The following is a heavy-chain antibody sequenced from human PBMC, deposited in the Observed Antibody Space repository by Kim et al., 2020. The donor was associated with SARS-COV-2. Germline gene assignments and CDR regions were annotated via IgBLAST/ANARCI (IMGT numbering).Heavy chain of an antibody. CDR3: AREEYPGDAFDI. J-gene: IGHJ3*02. V-gene: IGHV3-48*02. Sequence: YYADAVKGRFTIARANAKSSLYLQRSSLRDEDTAVYYCAREEYPGDAFDIWGQGTMVTVSS. D-gene: IGHD2-2*01.